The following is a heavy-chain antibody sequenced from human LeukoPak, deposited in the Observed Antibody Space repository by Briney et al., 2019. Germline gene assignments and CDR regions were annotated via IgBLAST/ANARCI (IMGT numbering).Heavy chain of an antibody. J-gene: IGHJ6*02. CDR1: GVSFSGYY. Sequence: ETLSLTCAVYGVSFSGYYWSWIRQPPGEGLEWIGEINHSGITNYNPSLKSRVTISVDTSKNQFSLKLSSVTAADTAVYYCARAKGLLLWFGESPPYYYGMDVWGQGTTVTVSS. CDR3: ARAKGLLLWFGESPPYYYGMDV. CDR2: INHSGIT. D-gene: IGHD3-10*01. V-gene: IGHV4-34*01.